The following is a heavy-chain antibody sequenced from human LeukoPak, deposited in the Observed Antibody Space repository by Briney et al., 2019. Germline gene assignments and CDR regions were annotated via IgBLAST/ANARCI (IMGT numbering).Heavy chain of an antibody. CDR3: AREGYSSGWYVVYYYYYYMDV. D-gene: IGHD6-19*01. CDR2: INPNSGGT. Sequence: ASVKVSCKASGYTFTGYYMHWVRQAPGQGLEWMGWINPNSGGTNYAQKFQGRVTMTRDTSISTAYMELSRLRSDDTAVYYCAREGYSSGWYVVYYYYYYMDVWGKGTTVTVSS. V-gene: IGHV1-2*02. J-gene: IGHJ6*03. CDR1: GYTFTGYY.